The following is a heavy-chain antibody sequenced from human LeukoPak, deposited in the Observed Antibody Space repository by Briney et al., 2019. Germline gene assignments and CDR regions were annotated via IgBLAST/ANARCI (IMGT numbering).Heavy chain of an antibody. V-gene: IGHV4-39*02. D-gene: IGHD2-2*01. Sequence: PSETLSLTYTVSGGSISSSSYYWGWIRQPPGKGLEWIGSIYYSGSTYYNPSLKSRVTISVDTSKNQFSLKLSSVTAADTAVYYCARDGDIVVVPAATNWFDPWGQGTLVTVSS. CDR2: IYYSGST. CDR3: ARDGDIVVVPAATNWFDP. J-gene: IGHJ5*02. CDR1: GGSISSSSYY.